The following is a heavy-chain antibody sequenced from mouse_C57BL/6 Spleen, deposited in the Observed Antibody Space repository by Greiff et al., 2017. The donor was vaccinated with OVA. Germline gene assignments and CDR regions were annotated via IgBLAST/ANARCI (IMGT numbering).Heavy chain of an antibody. V-gene: IGHV1-69*01. J-gene: IGHJ2*01. CDR3: ARAPITTVVASFDY. CDR1: GYTFTSYW. Sequence: VQLQQPGAELVMPGASVKLSCKASGYTFTSYWMHWVKQRPGQGLEWIGAIDPSDSYTNYNQKFKGKSTLTVDKYSSTAYMPLSSLTSESSAVYDCARAPITTVVASFDYWGQVTTLTVSS. CDR2: IDPSDSYT. D-gene: IGHD1-1*01.